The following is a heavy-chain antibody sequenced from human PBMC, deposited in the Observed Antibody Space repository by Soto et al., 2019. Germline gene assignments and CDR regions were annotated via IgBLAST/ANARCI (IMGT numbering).Heavy chain of an antibody. CDR2: INHSGST. V-gene: IGHV4-34*01. Sequence: LTCARYGGTFSGYYLSWFHQNTGKGLEWIGEINHSGSTNYNPSLKSRVTISVDTSKNQFSLKLSSVTAADTAVYYCARSPYDSWSGHDYYYYMDVWAKGTTVTVSS. CDR1: GGTFSGYY. D-gene: IGHD3-3*01. CDR3: ARSPYDSWSGHDYYYYMDV. J-gene: IGHJ6*03.